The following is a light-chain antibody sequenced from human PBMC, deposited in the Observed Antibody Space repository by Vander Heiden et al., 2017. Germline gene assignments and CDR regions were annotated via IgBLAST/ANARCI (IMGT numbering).Light chain of an antibody. CDR3: QNSYSTIS. CDR2: AAS. V-gene: IGKV1-39*01. J-gene: IGKJ1*01. Sequence: DIQLTQSPSSLSASVGDRVTITCRASQSISSYLNWYQQKPGQAPKILIYAASRGESGVTFRFSGSGYEIDFTLTSRRPQDEAFDNYYQQNSYSTISFGQGTKVXIK. CDR1: QSISSY.